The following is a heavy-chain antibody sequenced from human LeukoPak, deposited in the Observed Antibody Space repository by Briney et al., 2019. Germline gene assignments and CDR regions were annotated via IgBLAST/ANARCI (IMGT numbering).Heavy chain of an antibody. CDR3: ARDVSAMVIIH. CDR2: ISDSGGST. J-gene: IGHJ4*02. CDR1: GFTFSSYA. V-gene: IGHV3-23*01. Sequence: GSLRLSCAASGFTFSSYAMSWVRQAPGKGLEWVSGISDSGGSTYYADSVKGRFTISRDNSKSTLYLQMNSLRAEDTAVYYCARDVSAMVIIHWGQGTLVTVSS. D-gene: IGHD5-18*01.